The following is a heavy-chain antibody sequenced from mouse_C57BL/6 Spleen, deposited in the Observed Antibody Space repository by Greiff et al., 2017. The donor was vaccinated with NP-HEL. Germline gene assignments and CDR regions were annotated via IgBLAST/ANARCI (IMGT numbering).Heavy chain of an antibody. V-gene: IGHV5-16*01. CDR3: ARGPITTVFDY. CDR1: GFTFSDYY. CDR2: INYDGSST. D-gene: IGHD1-1*01. Sequence: EVQVVESEGGLVQPGSSMKLSCTASGFTFSDYYMAWVRQVPEKGLEWVANINYDGSSTYYLDSLKSRFIISRDNAKNILYLQMSSLKSEDTATYYCARGPITTVFDYWGQGTTLTVSS. J-gene: IGHJ2*01.